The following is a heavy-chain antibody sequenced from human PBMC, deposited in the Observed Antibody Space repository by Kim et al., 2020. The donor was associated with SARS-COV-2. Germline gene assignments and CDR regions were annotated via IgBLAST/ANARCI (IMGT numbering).Heavy chain of an antibody. Sequence: NYSPSFQGNVTISADKSISTAYLQWSSLKASDTAMYYCASPYEYYYGMDVWGQGTTVTVSS. D-gene: IGHD3-22*01. J-gene: IGHJ6*02. V-gene: IGHV5-10-1*01. CDR3: ASPYEYYYGMDV.